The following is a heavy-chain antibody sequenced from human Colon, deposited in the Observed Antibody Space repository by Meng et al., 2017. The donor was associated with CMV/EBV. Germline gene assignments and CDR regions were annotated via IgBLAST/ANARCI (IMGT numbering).Heavy chain of an antibody. D-gene: IGHD3-22*01. CDR2: VSSAGSYI. Sequence: GESLKISCAASGFTFSSYSMNWVRQAPGKGLEWVSSVSSAGSYIYYADSVKGRFTISRDTSENTLYLQMSSLRVDDTALYYCAKGVTSGSTYRAFDILGQGAKVTVSS. J-gene: IGHJ3*02. CDR3: AKGVTSGSTYRAFDI. V-gene: IGHV3-21*04. CDR1: GFTFSSYS.